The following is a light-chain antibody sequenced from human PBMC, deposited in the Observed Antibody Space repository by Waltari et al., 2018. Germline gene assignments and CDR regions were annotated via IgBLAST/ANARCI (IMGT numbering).Light chain of an antibody. CDR1: QSLNNW. V-gene: IGKV1-5*03. CDR3: QQYNSGTLA. Sequence: IQLTQSPSTLSASVGDRVTITCRASQSLNNWLAWYQQKPGKAPKSLVFKNSNLAFGVPSRFSGRGSRTEFTLTIRNLQPDDFATYYCQQYNSGTLAFGGGTKVEIK. J-gene: IGKJ4*01. CDR2: KNS.